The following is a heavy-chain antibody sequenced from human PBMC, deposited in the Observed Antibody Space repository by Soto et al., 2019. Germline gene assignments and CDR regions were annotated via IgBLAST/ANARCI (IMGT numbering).Heavy chain of an antibody. CDR1: GGSVSSGSYY. Sequence: SETLSLTCTVSGGSVSSGSYYWSWIRQPPGKGLEWIGYVYYSGSTNCNPSLESRVTISVDTSKNQFSLKLSSVTAADTAVYYCARGIQLWIDYWGQGALVTVSS. CDR2: VYYSGST. J-gene: IGHJ4*02. CDR3: ARGIQLWIDY. D-gene: IGHD5-18*01. V-gene: IGHV4-61*01.